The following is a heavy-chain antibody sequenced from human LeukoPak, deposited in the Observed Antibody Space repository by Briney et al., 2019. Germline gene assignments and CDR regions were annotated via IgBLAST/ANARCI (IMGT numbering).Heavy chain of an antibody. Sequence: GGSLRLSCAASGFTFSSYGMHWVGQAPGKGLEWVAVISYDGSNKYYADSVKGRFTISRDNSKNTLYLQMNSLRAEDTAVYYCASALNYYGPFDYWGQRTLVTVSS. V-gene: IGHV3-30*03. CDR3: ASALNYYGPFDY. J-gene: IGHJ4*02. CDR1: GFTFSSYG. D-gene: IGHD3-10*01. CDR2: ISYDGSNK.